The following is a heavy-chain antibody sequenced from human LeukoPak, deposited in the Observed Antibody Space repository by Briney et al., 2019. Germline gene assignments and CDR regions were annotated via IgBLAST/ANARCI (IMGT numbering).Heavy chain of an antibody. CDR2: ISGSGSST. Sequence: GGSLRLSCAASGFTFSSYDMSWVRQAPGKGPEWVSTISGSGSSTYYADSVKGRFTISRDDSKNSLYLQMNSLRVEDTAVYYCAKDIRYSSWGQGTLVTVSS. D-gene: IGHD3-9*01. CDR3: AKDIRYSS. CDR1: GFTFSSYD. J-gene: IGHJ4*02. V-gene: IGHV3-23*01.